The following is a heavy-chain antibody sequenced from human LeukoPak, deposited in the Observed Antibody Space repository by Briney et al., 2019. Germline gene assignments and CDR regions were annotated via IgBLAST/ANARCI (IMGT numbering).Heavy chain of an antibody. J-gene: IGHJ6*03. Sequence: SQTLSLTCEVSGDSLSSGGYSWSWIRQPPGKGLEWIGYIRYSGSTYYNPSLKSRLTMSVEASKTQFSLRLSSVTAADTAVYYCARRGSYYYYYYMDVWGKGTTVTVSS. D-gene: IGHD1-26*01. V-gene: IGHV4-30-4*07. CDR1: GDSLSSGGYS. CDR2: IRYSGST. CDR3: ARRGSYYYYYYMDV.